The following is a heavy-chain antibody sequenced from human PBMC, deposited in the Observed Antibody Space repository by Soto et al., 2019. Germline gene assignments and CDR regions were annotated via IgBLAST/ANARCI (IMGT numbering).Heavy chain of an antibody. J-gene: IGHJ6*03. Sequence: GASVKVSCKASGYTFINYYIHWVRQAPGHGLEWMAIINPTGGSTNYAQKFQGRLTLTMDTSTSTVYMELSSLTSEDTAMYYCARGMDTAMVTSYDYYYMDVWGKGTTVTVSS. CDR1: GYTFINYY. CDR3: ARGMDTAMVTSYDYYYMDV. CDR2: INPTGGST. V-gene: IGHV1-46*01. D-gene: IGHD5-18*01.